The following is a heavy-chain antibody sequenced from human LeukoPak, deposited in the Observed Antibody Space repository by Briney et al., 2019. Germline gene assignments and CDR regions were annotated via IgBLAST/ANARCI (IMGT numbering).Heavy chain of an antibody. CDR1: GGSMRDYY. CDR2: IYYSGST. Sequence: PSETLSLTCAVSGGSMRDYYWSWIRQPPGKGLEWIGNIYYSGSTNYNPSLKSRVTISVDTSKNQFSLKVRSVTAADTAVYYWARGFGYYDVLTAFWGQGTLVTVSS. D-gene: IGHD3-9*01. J-gene: IGHJ4*02. CDR3: ARGFGYYDVLTAF. V-gene: IGHV4-59*01.